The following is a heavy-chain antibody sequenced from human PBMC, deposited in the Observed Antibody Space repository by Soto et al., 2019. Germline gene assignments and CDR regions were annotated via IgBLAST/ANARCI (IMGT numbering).Heavy chain of an antibody. J-gene: IGHJ4*02. CDR2: INPYNGNT. Sequence: QVQLVQSGAEVKKPGASVKVSCKASGYTFTSYGISWVRQAPGQGLEWMGWINPYNGNTKYAQKLQGRVTMTTDTSTNTAYMGLRRLRSDDTAVYYCARDWLGIDYWGQGTLVTVSS. D-gene: IGHD3-10*01. CDR3: ARDWLGIDY. V-gene: IGHV1-18*01. CDR1: GYTFTSYG.